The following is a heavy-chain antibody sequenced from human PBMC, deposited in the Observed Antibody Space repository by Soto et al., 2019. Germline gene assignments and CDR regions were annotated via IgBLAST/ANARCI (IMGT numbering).Heavy chain of an antibody. CDR2: INPSGGST. Sequence: GASVKVSCKASGGTFSSYTISWVRQAPGQGLEWMGIINPSGGSTSYAQKFQGRVTITADKSTSTAYMELSSLRSEDTAVYYCARSVSVATIDNFDYWGQGTLVTVSS. J-gene: IGHJ4*02. V-gene: IGHV1-69*02. D-gene: IGHD5-12*01. CDR3: ARSVSVATIDNFDY. CDR1: GGTFSSYT.